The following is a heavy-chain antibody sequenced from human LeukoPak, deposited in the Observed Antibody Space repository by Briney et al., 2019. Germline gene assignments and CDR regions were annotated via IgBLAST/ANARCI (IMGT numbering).Heavy chain of an antibody. CDR3: ARDGYSGYEGYYYYMDV. CDR2: ISSSSSTI. Sequence: GGSLRLSCAASGFTFSSYAMTWVRQAPGKGLEWASYISSSSSTIYYADSVKGRFTISRDNAKNSLYLQMNSLRAEDTAVYYCARDGYSGYEGYYYYMDVWGKGTTVTVSS. V-gene: IGHV3-48*01. J-gene: IGHJ6*03. D-gene: IGHD5-12*01. CDR1: GFTFSSYA.